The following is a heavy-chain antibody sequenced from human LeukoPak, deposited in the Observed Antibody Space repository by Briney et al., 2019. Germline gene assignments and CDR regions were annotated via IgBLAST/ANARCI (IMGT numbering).Heavy chain of an antibody. J-gene: IGHJ4*02. V-gene: IGHV4-39*01. Sequence: SETLSLTCTVSGGSISSGSYYWGWIRQPPGKGLEWIGSVYYSGTTYYNPSLKSRVTMSVDTSKNQFSLQLSSVTAADTAIYYCATTLYGRSCFDYWGQGTLVTVSS. CDR2: VYYSGTT. CDR1: GGSISSGSYY. CDR3: ATTLYGRSCFDY. D-gene: IGHD2-2*02.